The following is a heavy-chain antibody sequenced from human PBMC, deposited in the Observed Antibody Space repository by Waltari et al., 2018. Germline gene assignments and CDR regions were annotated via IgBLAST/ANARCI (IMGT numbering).Heavy chain of an antibody. Sequence: QVQLQESGPGLVKPSETLSLTCTVSGGSISSYYWSWIRQPAGKGLEWIGRIYTSGSTNYNPSRKSRVTMSVDTSKNQFSLKLSSVTAADTAVYYCASPYYDFWSGYRNAFDIWGQGTMVTVSS. CDR1: GGSISSYY. CDR2: IYTSGST. CDR3: ASPYYDFWSGYRNAFDI. J-gene: IGHJ3*02. V-gene: IGHV4-4*07. D-gene: IGHD3-3*01.